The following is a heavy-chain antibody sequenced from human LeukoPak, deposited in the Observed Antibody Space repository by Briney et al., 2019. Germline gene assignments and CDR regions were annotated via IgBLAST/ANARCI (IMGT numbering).Heavy chain of an antibody. J-gene: IGHJ3*02. CDR3: AKDSGSYSTSAFDI. CDR1: GFTFSSYS. D-gene: IGHD1-26*01. Sequence: GGSLRLSCAASGFTFSSYSMNWVRQAPGKGLEWVSSISSSSSYIYYADSVKGRFTISGDNAKNSLYLQMNSLRAEDTAVYYCAKDSGSYSTSAFDIWGQGTMVTVSS. CDR2: ISSSSSYI. V-gene: IGHV3-21*01.